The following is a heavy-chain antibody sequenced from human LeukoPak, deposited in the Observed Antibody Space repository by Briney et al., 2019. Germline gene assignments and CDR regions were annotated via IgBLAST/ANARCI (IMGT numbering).Heavy chain of an antibody. D-gene: IGHD4-17*01. CDR3: ARGAHYGDFPYYYYMDV. CDR1: GGSISSGDYY. CDR2: IYYSGST. V-gene: IGHV4-30-4*08. Sequence: SQTLSLTCTVSGGSISSGDYYWSWIRQPPGKGLEWIGYIYYSGSTYYNPSLKSRVTISVDTSKNQFSLKLSSVTAADTAVYYCARGAHYGDFPYYYYMDVWGKGTTVTVSS. J-gene: IGHJ6*03.